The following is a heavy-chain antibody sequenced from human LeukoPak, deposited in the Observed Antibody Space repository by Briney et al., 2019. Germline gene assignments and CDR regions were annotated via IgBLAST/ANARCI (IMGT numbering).Heavy chain of an antibody. D-gene: IGHD3-10*01. Sequence: SETLSLTCTVSGGSISSYYWSWIRQPPGKGLEWIGYIYYSGSTNYNPSLKSRVTISVDTSKNQFSLKLSSVTAADTAVYYCARKNSRGVVGEAPFDYWGKGTLVTVSS. CDR2: IYYSGST. J-gene: IGHJ4*02. CDR1: GGSISSYY. V-gene: IGHV4-59*08. CDR3: ARKNSRGVVGEAPFDY.